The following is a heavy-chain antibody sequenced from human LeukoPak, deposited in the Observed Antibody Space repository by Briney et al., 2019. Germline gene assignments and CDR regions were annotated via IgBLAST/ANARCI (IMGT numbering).Heavy chain of an antibody. CDR2: IKQDGSEK. CDR3: ARYAVPAASYYYMDV. J-gene: IGHJ6*03. D-gene: IGHD2-2*01. Sequence: GGSLRLSCAASGFTFSSYWMSWVRQAPGKGLEWVANIKQDGSEKYYVDSVKGRFTISRDNAKNSLYLQMNSLRAEDTALYYCARYAVPAASYYYMDVWGKGTTVTISS. CDR1: GFTFSSYW. V-gene: IGHV3-7*03.